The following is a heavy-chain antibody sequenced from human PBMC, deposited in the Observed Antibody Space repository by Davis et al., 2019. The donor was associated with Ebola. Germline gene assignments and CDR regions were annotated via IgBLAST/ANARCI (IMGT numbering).Heavy chain of an antibody. D-gene: IGHD2-15*01. V-gene: IGHV4-30-4*01. CDR3: VPERGYCSGGSCYDWFDP. Sequence: PSETLSLTCTVPGGSISSGDYYWSWIRQPPGKGLEWIGYIYYSGSTYYNPSLKSRVTISVDTSKNQFSLKLSSVIAADTAVYYCVPERGYCSGGSCYDWFDPWGQGTLVTVSS. CDR1: GGSISSGDYY. J-gene: IGHJ5*02. CDR2: IYYSGST.